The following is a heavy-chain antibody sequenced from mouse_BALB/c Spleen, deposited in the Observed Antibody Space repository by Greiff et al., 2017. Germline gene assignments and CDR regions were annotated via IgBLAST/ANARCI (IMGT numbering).Heavy chain of an antibody. J-gene: IGHJ4*01. CDR1: GFTFSSYA. CDR2: ISSGGST. D-gene: IGHD1-1*01. V-gene: IGHV5-6-5*01. Sequence: EVQLVESGGGLVKPGGSLKLSCAASGFTFSSYAMSWVRQTPEKRLEWVASISSGGSTYYPDSVKGRFTISRDNARNILYLQMSSLRSEDTAMYYCARGLVTVVATGAMDYWGQGTSVTVSS. CDR3: ARGLVTVVATGAMDY.